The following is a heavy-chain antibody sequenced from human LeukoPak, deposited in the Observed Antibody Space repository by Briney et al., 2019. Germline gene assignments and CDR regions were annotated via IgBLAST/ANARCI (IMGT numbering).Heavy chain of an antibody. D-gene: IGHD2-8*02. CDR1: GFTFSSYA. Sequence: QPGGSLRLSCAASGFTFSSYAMHWVRQAPGKGLEWVAVISNDGSNKYYADSVKGRFTISRDNSKNTLYLQMNSLRAEDTAVYYCARGGDIVLILRTFDIWGQGTMVTVSS. J-gene: IGHJ3*02. V-gene: IGHV3-30-3*01. CDR3: ARGGDIVLILRTFDI. CDR2: ISNDGSNK.